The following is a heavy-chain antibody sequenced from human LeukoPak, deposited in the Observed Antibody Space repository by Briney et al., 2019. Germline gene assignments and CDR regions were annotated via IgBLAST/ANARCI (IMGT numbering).Heavy chain of an antibody. CDR2: IWYDGSNK. Sequence: GRSLRLSCAASGFTFSGYGMHWVRQAPGKGLEWVAVIWYDGSNKYYADSVKGRFTISRDNSKNTLYLQMNSLRAEDTAVYYCAKGGYGNYYDSSGYYVYWGQGTLVTVSS. J-gene: IGHJ4*02. V-gene: IGHV3-33*06. D-gene: IGHD3-22*01. CDR1: GFTFSGYG. CDR3: AKGGYGNYYDSSGYYVY.